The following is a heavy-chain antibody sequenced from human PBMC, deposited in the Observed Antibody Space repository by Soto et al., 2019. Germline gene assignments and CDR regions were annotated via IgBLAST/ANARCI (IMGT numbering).Heavy chain of an antibody. D-gene: IGHD3-22*01. Sequence: ASVKVSCKASGYTFTSYGISWVRQAPGQGLEWMGWISAYNGNTNYAQKLQGRVTMTTDKSTSTAYMELRSLRSEDTAVYYCARVQSYYYNSGYYPGDAYDFSSQGTIDIVSS. CDR2: ISAYNGNT. CDR1: GYTFTSYG. J-gene: IGHJ3*01. CDR3: ARVQSYYYNSGYYPGDAYDF. V-gene: IGHV1-18*01.